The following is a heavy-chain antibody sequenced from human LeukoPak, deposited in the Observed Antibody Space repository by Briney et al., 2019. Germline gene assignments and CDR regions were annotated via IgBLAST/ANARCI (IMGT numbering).Heavy chain of an antibody. CDR1: GGTFSSYA. D-gene: IGHD3-22*01. J-gene: IGHJ3*02. CDR2: IIPIFGTA. V-gene: IGHV1-69*05. Sequence: SVKVSCKASGGTFSSYAISWVRQAPGQGLEWMGGIIPIFGTANYAQKFQGRVTITTDESTSTAYMELSSLRSEDTAVYYCAGSSGYLHDAFDIWGQGTMVTVSP. CDR3: AGSSGYLHDAFDI.